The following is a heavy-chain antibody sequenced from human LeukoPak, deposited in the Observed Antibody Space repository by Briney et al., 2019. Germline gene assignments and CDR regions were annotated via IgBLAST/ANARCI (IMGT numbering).Heavy chain of an antibody. J-gene: IGHJ5*02. V-gene: IGHV1-18*01. CDR2: ISAYNGNT. Sequence: ASVNVSCKASGYTFTSYGISWVRQAPGQGLEWMGWISAYNGNTNYAQKLQGRVTMTTDTSTSTAYMELRSLRSDDTAVYYCARDVKQWLVNGNWFDPWGQGTLVTVSS. CDR1: GYTFTSYG. CDR3: ARDVKQWLVNGNWFDP. D-gene: IGHD6-19*01.